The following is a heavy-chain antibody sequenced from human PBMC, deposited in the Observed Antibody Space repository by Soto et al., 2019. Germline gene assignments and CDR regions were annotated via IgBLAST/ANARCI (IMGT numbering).Heavy chain of an antibody. CDR2: ISGSGGST. CDR3: AKDEGRIVVVVAATY. Sequence: EVQLLESGGGLVQPGGSLRLSCAATGFTFSSYAMSWVRQAPGKGLEWVSAISGSGGSTYYADSVKGRFTISRDNSKNTLYLQMTSLRAEDTAVYYCAKDEGRIVVVVAATYWGQGTLVTVSS. CDR1: GFTFSSYA. V-gene: IGHV3-23*01. J-gene: IGHJ4*02. D-gene: IGHD2-15*01.